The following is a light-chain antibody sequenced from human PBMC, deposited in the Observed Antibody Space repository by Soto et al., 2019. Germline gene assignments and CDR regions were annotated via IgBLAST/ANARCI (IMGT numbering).Light chain of an antibody. Sequence: DIQLTQSPSFLSASAGDRVTITCRASQGISTYLAWYQQKPGKAPKLLIYSASTLQSGVPSRFSGSGSGTEFTLTINSLQPEDFATYQCPQLNGYQLTFGGGTKVEIK. J-gene: IGKJ4*01. CDR1: QGISTY. CDR3: PQLNGYQLT. CDR2: SAS. V-gene: IGKV1-9*01.